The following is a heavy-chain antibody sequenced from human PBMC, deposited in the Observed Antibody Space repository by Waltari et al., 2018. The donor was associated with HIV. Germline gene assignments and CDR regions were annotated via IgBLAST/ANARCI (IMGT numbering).Heavy chain of an antibody. J-gene: IGHJ4*02. CDR3: AKGMGGYARGLDY. D-gene: IGHD5-12*01. CDR1: GFSFSNYA. V-gene: IGHV3-23*01. Sequence: EVQLLESGGGLVQPGGSLRLSCAASGFSFSNYAMTWVRQAPGKGLEGVSSISSSVSNTYYADSVKGRFTISRDNSKNTLYVQMNSLRAEDTAVYYCAKGMGGYARGLDYWGQGTLVTVSS. CDR2: ISSSVSNT.